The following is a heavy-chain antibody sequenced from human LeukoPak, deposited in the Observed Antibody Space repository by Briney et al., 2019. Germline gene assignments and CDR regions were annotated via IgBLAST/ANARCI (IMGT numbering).Heavy chain of an antibody. D-gene: IGHD3-10*01. V-gene: IGHV4-4*07. CDR3: ARTSGSYSHPYYYHYYMDI. CDR2: VFTTGGT. Sequence: PSETLSLTCTVSGASMSSSFWIWVRQSAGKGLEWIGHVFTTGGTNYNPSLKSRVSISVDKSKNQVSLKLTSVTAADTAVYFCARTSGSYSHPYYYHYYMDIWGSGTTVTVSS. J-gene: IGHJ6*03. CDR1: GASMSSSF.